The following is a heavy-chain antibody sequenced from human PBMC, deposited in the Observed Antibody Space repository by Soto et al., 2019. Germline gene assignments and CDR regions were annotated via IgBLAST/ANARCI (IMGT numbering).Heavy chain of an antibody. CDR2: ISNDGNKK. J-gene: IGHJ6*02. V-gene: IGHV3-30*18. Sequence: QVQLVESGGGVVQPGRSLRLSCATSGFTFRSYGMHWVRQAPGKGLEWLAVISNDGNKKFFADSMKGRLTLSRDNPRKTVYHQINSLRAEDTAVYFCGKDTLDCSGGDCPLYYYYGMDVWGQGTTVAVSS. CDR3: GKDTLDCSGGDCPLYYYYGMDV. D-gene: IGHD2-21*02. CDR1: GFTFRSYG.